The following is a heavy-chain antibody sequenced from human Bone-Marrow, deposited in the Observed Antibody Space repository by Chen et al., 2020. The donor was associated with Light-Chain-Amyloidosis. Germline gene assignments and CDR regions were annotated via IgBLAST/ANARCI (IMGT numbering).Heavy chain of an antibody. Sequence: EVQLEQSGPEVKQPGESLKISCKGSGYTFPNYWIGWVRQMPGKGLEWMGVIYPDDSDARYSPSFEGQVTISADKSITTAYLQWRSLKASDTAMYYCARRRDGYNFDYWGQGTLGTVSS. D-gene: IGHD5-12*01. CDR2: IYPDDSDA. CDR3: ARRRDGYNFDY. V-gene: IGHV5-51*01. CDR1: GYTFPNYW. J-gene: IGHJ4*02.